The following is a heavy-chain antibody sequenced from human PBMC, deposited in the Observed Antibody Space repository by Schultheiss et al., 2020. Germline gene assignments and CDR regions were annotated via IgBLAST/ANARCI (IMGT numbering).Heavy chain of an antibody. D-gene: IGHD2-2*01. Sequence: YVKVSCKASGGTFSSYAISWVRQAPGQGLEWMGGIIPILGIANYAQKFQGRVTITADESTSTAYMELSSLRSEDTAVYYCARWHQLRNAFDIWGQGTMVTGSS. CDR3: ARWHQLRNAFDI. CDR1: GGTFSSYA. CDR2: IIPILGIA. V-gene: IGHV1-69*10. J-gene: IGHJ3*02.